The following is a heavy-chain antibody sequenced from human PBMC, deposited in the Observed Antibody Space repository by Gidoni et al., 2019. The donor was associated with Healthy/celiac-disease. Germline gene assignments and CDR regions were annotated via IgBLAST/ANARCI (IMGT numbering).Heavy chain of an antibody. D-gene: IGHD2-8*01. CDR2: IRSSGSTI. CDR3: ARESYAPDY. V-gene: IGHV3-48*03. CDR1: GFTFSSYE. J-gene: IGHJ4*02. Sequence: EVQLVESGGGLVQPGGSLRLSCAASGFTFSSYEMNWVRQAPGKGLEWVSYIRSSGSTIYYADSVKGRFTISRDNAKNSLYLQMNSLRAEDTAVYYCARESYAPDYWGQGTLVTVSS.